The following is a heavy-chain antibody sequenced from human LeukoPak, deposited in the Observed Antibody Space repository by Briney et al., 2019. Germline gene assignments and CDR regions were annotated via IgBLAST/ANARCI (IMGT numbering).Heavy chain of an antibody. Sequence: SETLSLTCTVSGGSVSSSSYYWGWIRQPPGKGLEWIGSIYYSGSTYYNPSLKSRVTISVDTSKNQFSLKLSSVTDADTAVYYCVRDRFPSIFRQQDFDYWGQGTLVTVSS. CDR2: IYYSGST. D-gene: IGHD3-3*02. V-gene: IGHV4-39*02. CDR3: VRDRFPSIFRQQDFDY. J-gene: IGHJ4*02. CDR1: GGSVSSSSYY.